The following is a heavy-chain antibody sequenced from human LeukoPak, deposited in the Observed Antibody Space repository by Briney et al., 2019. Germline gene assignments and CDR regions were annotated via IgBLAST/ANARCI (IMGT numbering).Heavy chain of an antibody. Sequence: GESLKISCKGSGYSFTSYWIGWVRQMPGKGLEWMGIIYPGDSDTRYSPSFQGQVTISADKSISTAYLQWSSLKASDTAMYYCARPRGWLQRADYYFDYWGQGTLVTVSS. CDR2: IYPGDSDT. CDR3: ARPRGWLQRADYYFDY. D-gene: IGHD5-24*01. V-gene: IGHV5-51*01. J-gene: IGHJ4*02. CDR1: GYSFTSYW.